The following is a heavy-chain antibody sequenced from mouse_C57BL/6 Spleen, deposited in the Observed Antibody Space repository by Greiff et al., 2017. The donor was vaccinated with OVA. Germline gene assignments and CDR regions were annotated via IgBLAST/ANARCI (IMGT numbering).Heavy chain of an antibody. CDR3: TTSSGYHYAMDY. V-gene: IGHV14-4*01. D-gene: IGHD3-2*02. CDR2: IDPENGDT. CDR1: GFNIKDDY. J-gene: IGHJ4*01. Sequence: VQLKQSGAELVRPGASVKLSCTASGFNIKDDYMHWVKQRPEQGLEWIGWIDPENGDTEYASKFQGKATITADTSSNTAYLQLSSLTSEDTAVYYCTTSSGYHYAMDYWCQGTSVTVSS.